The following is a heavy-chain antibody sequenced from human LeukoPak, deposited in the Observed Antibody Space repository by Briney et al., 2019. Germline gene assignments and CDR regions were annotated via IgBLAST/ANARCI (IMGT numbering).Heavy chain of an antibody. CDR3: AATPANIPDNWFDP. J-gene: IGHJ5*02. CDR1: GFTFTGSA. CDR2: IVVGSGNT. V-gene: IGHV1-58*02. D-gene: IGHD4/OR15-4a*01. Sequence: WASVKVSCKASGFTFTGSAMQWVRQARGQRLEWIGWIVVGSGNTNYAQKFQERVTITRDMSTSTAYMELSSLRSEDTAVYYCAATPANIPDNWFDPWGQGTLVTVSS.